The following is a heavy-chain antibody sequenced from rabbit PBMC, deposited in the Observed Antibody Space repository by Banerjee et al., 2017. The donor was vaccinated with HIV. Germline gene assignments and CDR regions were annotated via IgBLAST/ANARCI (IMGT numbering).Heavy chain of an antibody. Sequence: QEQLVESGGGLVQPEGSLTLTCKASGFDFSSDAMCWVRQAPGKGLEWIACIDAGSNGNTYYASWAKGRFTVSKTSSTTVTLQLNSLTAADTATYFCARLGGDDGEFALWGQGTLVTVS. CDR1: GFDFSSDA. V-gene: IGHV1S45*01. CDR3: ARLGGDDGEFAL. CDR2: IDAGSNGNT. J-gene: IGHJ3*01. D-gene: IGHD2-1*01.